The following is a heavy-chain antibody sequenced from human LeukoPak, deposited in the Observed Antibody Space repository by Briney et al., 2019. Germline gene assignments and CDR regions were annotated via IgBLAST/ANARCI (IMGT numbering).Heavy chain of an antibody. J-gene: IGHJ3*02. CDR3: ARGVTYYDILTGYVQDAFDI. V-gene: IGHV4-34*01. Sequence: PSETLSLTCAVYGGSFSGYYWSWIRQPPGKGLEWIGEINHSGSTNYNPSLKSRVTISVDTSKNQFSLKLSSVTAADTAVYYCARGVTYYDILTGYVQDAFDIWGQGTMVTVSS. CDR2: INHSGST. D-gene: IGHD3-9*01. CDR1: GGSFSGYY.